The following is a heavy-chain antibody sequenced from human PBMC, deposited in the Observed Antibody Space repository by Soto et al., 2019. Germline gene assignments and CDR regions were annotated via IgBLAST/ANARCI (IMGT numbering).Heavy chain of an antibody. CDR3: ARALIYDFGSGYYSRGVYNWFDT. J-gene: IGHJ5*02. Sequence: QVQLQESGPGLVKPSQTLSLTCTVSGGSISSGGYYWSWIRQHPGKGLEWIVYIYYSGSTYYNPSLKSRVTISVETSKNQFSLKLSSVTAADTAVYYCARALIYDFGSGYYSRGVYNWFDTWGQGTLVTVSS. D-gene: IGHD3-3*01. V-gene: IGHV4-31*03. CDR2: IYYSGST. CDR1: GGSISSGGYY.